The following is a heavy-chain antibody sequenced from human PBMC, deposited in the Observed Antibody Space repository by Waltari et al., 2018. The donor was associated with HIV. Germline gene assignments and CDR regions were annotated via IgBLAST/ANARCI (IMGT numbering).Heavy chain of an antibody. J-gene: IGHJ4*01. D-gene: IGHD3-10*01. V-gene: IGHV4-39*01. CDR1: GVSIRSPRSH. Sequence: QLQLQESGPGLVTPSETLSLTCTVSGVSIRSPRSHWCWIRQPPWKGLEWIGNGYQSGITYYSPSLKSRVTISLDPPKNQFSLKVTSVAATDTAVYYCARLPKARGVAVDFWGHGTLVTVSS. CDR2: GYQSGIT. CDR3: ARLPKARGVAVDF.